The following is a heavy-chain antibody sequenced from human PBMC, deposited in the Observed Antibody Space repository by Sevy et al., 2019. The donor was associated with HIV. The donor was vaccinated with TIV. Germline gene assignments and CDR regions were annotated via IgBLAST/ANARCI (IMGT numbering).Heavy chain of an antibody. CDR2: ISYDGSKK. CDR1: GFTFSNYW. J-gene: IGHJ4*02. Sequence: GSLRLSCAASGFTFSNYWMTWVRQAPGKGLEWVTVISYDGSKKYYADSVKGRFTISRDNSKNTIYLQMNSLRPEDTAVYYCAKDGRRGNLNPGLHWGQGTLVTVSS. V-gene: IGHV3-30*18. CDR3: AKDGRRGNLNPGLH. D-gene: IGHD1-26*01.